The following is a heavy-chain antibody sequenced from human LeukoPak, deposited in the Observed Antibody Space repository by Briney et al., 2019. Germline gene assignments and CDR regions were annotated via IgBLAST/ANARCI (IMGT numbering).Heavy chain of an antibody. Sequence: ASVKVSCKASGGTFSSYAINWVRQATGQGLEWMGWMNPNSGNTGYAQKFQGRVTITRNTSISTAYMELSSLRSDDTAVYYCARDQGQYYDFWSGYYTSYYYYYMDVWGKGTTVTVSS. V-gene: IGHV1-8*03. D-gene: IGHD3-3*01. J-gene: IGHJ6*03. CDR2: MNPNSGNT. CDR3: ARDQGQYYDFWSGYYTSYYYYYMDV. CDR1: GGTFSSYA.